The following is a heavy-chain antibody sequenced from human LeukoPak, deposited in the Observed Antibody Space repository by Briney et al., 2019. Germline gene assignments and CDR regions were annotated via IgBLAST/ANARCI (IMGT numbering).Heavy chain of an antibody. J-gene: IGHJ4*02. CDR1: GYTFTDYY. CDR2: INSNSGGT. CDR3: ARTSIAARRADFDY. D-gene: IGHD6-6*01. Sequence: ASVKVSCKTSGYTFTDYYIHWMRQAPGQGLEWMGWINSNSGGTSYAQKFQARVTLTRDTPARTAFMELNRLTSDDTAVYYCARTSIAARRADFDYWGQGTVVTVSS. V-gene: IGHV1-2*02.